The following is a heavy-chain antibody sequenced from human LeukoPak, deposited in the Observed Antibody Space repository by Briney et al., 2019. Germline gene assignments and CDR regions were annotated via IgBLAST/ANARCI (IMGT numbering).Heavy chain of an antibody. CDR3: AKAHLPMVRGVTYFDY. V-gene: IGHV3-9*01. CDR1: GFTFDDYA. CDR2: ISWNSGSI. D-gene: IGHD3-10*01. J-gene: IGHJ4*02. Sequence: GRSLRLSCAASGFTFDDYAMHWVRHAPGKGLEWVSGISWNSGSIGYADSVKGRFTISRDNAKNSLYLQMNSLRAEDTALYYCAKAHLPMVRGVTYFDYWGQGTLVTVSS.